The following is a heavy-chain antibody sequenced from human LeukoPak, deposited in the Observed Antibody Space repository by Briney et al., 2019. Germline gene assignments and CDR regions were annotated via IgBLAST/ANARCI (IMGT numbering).Heavy chain of an antibody. V-gene: IGHV3-11*06. CDR2: ISSSGSDT. Sequence: GGSLRLSCAASGFTFSYYYMSWIRQAPGKGLEWVSYISSSGSDTTYSDSVKGRFTISRDNSKKTLYLQMNSLRAEDTAVYYCARDGYNEEDWYFDLWGRGILVTVSS. J-gene: IGHJ2*01. CDR1: GFTFSYYY. CDR3: ARDGYNEEDWYFDL. D-gene: IGHD5-24*01.